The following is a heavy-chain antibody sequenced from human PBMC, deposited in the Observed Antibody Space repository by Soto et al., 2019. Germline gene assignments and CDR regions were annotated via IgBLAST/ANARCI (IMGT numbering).Heavy chain of an antibody. J-gene: IGHJ4*02. CDR2: ISGSGGST. CDR3: AKYGPILGFGELPLNYFYY. Sequence: PGGSLRLSCAASGFTFSGDAMSWVRQAPGKGLEWVSTISGSGGSTYYADSVKGRFTISRDNSKNTLYLQMNSLRAEDTAVYYCAKYGPILGFGELPLNYFYYWGKGTQVTVSS. CDR1: GFTFSGDA. V-gene: IGHV3-23*01. D-gene: IGHD3-10*01.